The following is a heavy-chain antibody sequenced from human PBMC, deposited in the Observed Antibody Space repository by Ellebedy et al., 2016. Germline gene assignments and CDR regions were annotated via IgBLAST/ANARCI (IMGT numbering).Heavy chain of an antibody. Sequence: GGSLRLSCAASGFTFSSYAMHWVRQAPGKGLEWVSVISHDGSKKYFADSVKGRFTVSRDNSKNTLYLQMNSLRAEDTAVYYCAKAMPTPDYWGQGTLVTVSS. D-gene: IGHD2-15*01. J-gene: IGHJ4*02. CDR2: ISHDGSKK. CDR3: AKAMPTPDY. CDR1: GFTFSSYA. V-gene: IGHV3-30*04.